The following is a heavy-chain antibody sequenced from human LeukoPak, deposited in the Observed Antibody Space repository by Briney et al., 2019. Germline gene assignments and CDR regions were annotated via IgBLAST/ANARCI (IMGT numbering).Heavy chain of an antibody. D-gene: IGHD2-8*01. CDR2: ISYDGSNK. V-gene: IGHV3-30*04. Sequence: GGSLRLSCAASGFTFSSYAMHWVRQAPGKGLEWVAVISYDGSNKYYADSVKGRFTISRDNSKNTLYLQMNSLRAEDTAVYYCAKDRCSNGIGCYYYYMDVWGKGTTVTISS. CDR1: GFTFSSYA. CDR3: AKDRCSNGIGCYYYYMDV. J-gene: IGHJ6*03.